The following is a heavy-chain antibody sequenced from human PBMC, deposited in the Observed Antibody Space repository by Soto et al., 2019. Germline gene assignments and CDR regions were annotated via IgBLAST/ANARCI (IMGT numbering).Heavy chain of an antibody. CDR3: ARGEQYNYYYYMDV. CDR1: GGSISSGGYY. V-gene: IGHV4-31*03. CDR2: IYYSGST. J-gene: IGHJ6*03. Sequence: SETLSLTCPVSGGSISSGGYYWSWIRQHPGKGLEWIGYIYYSGSTYYNPSLKSRVTISVDTSKNQFSLKLSSVTAADTAVYYCARGEQYNYYYYMDVWGKGTTVTVSS. D-gene: IGHD4-4*01.